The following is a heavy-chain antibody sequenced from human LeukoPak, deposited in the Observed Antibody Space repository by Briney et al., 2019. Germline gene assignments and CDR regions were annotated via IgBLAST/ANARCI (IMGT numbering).Heavy chain of an antibody. Sequence: PGGSLRLSCAASGFTFSSYWMSRVRQAPGKGLEWVANIKQDGSEKYYVDSVKGRFTISRDNAKNSLYLQMNSLRAEDTAVYYCARSTRAVAGTFGYWGQGTLVTVSS. CDR3: ARSTRAVAGTFGY. J-gene: IGHJ4*02. D-gene: IGHD6-19*01. CDR2: IKQDGSEK. V-gene: IGHV3-7*01. CDR1: GFTFSSYW.